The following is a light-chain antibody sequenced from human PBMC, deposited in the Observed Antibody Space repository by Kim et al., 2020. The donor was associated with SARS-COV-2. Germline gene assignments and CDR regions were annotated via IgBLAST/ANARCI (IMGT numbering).Light chain of an antibody. V-gene: IGLV3-19*01. CDR3: NSRDNSGDHVV. CDR1: SLKTYY. J-gene: IGLJ2*01. Sequence: SSELTQDPAVSVALGQTVRITCQGDSLKTYYATWYQQKPGQAPIVVIYGKNNRPSGIPDRFSGSSSGNTASLTVTGAQAVDEAVYYCNSRDNSGDHVVFG. CDR2: GKN.